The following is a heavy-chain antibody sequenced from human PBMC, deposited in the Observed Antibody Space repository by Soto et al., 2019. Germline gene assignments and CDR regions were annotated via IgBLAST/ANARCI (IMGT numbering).Heavy chain of an antibody. V-gene: IGHV4-59*01. CDR2: TSYSGST. Sequence: PSETLSLTCTVSGGTITGYFWSWLRRPPGKELEWIGYTSYSGSTNYNPSLRSRLTISLDTSKNQFSLNLTSVTAADTAVYYCAREIPGYKIWFDPWGQGPLVTVSS. CDR3: AREIPGYKIWFDP. J-gene: IGHJ5*02. D-gene: IGHD1-20*01. CDR1: GGTITGYF.